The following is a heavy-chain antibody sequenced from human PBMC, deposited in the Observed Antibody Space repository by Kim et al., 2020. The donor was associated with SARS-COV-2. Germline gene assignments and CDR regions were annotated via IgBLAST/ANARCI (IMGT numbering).Heavy chain of an antibody. CDR2: ISSSSSTI. J-gene: IGHJ6*02. D-gene: IGHD3-22*01. V-gene: IGHV3-48*04. Sequence: GGSLRLSCAASGFTFSSYSMNWVRQAPGKGLEWVSYISSSSSTIYYADSVKGRFTISRDNAKNSLYLQMNSLRAEDTTVYYCARDPTRITMIVVVKSPSMAVWGQGTTVTVSS. CDR1: GFTFSSYS. CDR3: ARDPTRITMIVVVKSPSMAV.